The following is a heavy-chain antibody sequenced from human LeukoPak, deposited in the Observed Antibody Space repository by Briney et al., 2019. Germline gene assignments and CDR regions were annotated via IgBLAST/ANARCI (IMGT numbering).Heavy chain of an antibody. CDR1: GYTFTGHY. D-gene: IGHD5-12*01. Sequence: ASVKVSCKASGYTFTGHYMHWVRQAPGQGLEWMGWINPNSGGTNYAQKFQGRVTMTRDTSISTAYMELSRLRSDDTAVYYCARAQYSGYDWGVDYWGQGTLVTVSS. CDR2: INPNSGGT. J-gene: IGHJ4*02. V-gene: IGHV1-2*02. CDR3: ARAQYSGYDWGVDY.